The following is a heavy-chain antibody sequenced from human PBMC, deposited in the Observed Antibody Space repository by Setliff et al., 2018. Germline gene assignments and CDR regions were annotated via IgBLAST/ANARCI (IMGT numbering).Heavy chain of an antibody. J-gene: IGHJ6*03. CDR3: ARLPARRRYYYYMDV. D-gene: IGHD6-6*01. Sequence: SVKVSCKASGGTFSSYAISWVRQAPGQGLEWMGGIIPILGPANYAQKFQGRVTITADESTSTVFMELSSLRSEDTAVYYCARLPARRRYYYYMDVWGGGTTVTVSS. V-gene: IGHV1-69*13. CDR1: GGTFSSYA. CDR2: IIPILGPA.